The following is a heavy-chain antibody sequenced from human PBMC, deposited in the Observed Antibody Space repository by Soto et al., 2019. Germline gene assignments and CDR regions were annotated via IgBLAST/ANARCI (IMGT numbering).Heavy chain of an antibody. CDR3: AREGDPYCGGDCYYFDY. Sequence: QVQLQESGPGLVKPSQTLSLTCTVSGGSISSGGYYWSWIRQHPGKGLEWIGYIYYSGSTYYNPSLKSRVTISVDTSKNQFSLKLSSVTAADTGVYYCAREGDPYCGGDCYYFDYWGQGTLVTVSS. D-gene: IGHD2-21*02. CDR1: GGSISSGGYY. CDR2: IYYSGST. J-gene: IGHJ4*02. V-gene: IGHV4-31*03.